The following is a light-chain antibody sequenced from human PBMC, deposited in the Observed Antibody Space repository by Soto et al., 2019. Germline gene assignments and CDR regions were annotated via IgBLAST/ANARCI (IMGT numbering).Light chain of an antibody. J-gene: IGKJ1*01. CDR1: QSIFSNY. Sequence: EVMLTQSPGTLSLSPGERATLSCRASQSIFSNYLAWYQQKSGQAPRLLIYGASTRATGIPDRFSGSGSGTDFTLTISRLEPEDFAVYYCQQYGTSPRTFGQGTKVEF. CDR3: QQYGTSPRT. V-gene: IGKV3-20*01. CDR2: GAS.